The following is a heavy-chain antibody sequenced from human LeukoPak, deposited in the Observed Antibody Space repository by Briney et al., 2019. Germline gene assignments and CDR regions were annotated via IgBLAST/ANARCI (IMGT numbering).Heavy chain of an antibody. CDR1: GYTFTNYN. CDR3: ARDFIVGAPPGRFDY. J-gene: IGHJ4*02. Sequence: GASVKVSCKTSGYTFTNYNINWVRQAPGQGLEWMGWINPYNGNTSYAQKFQGRVTMTRDTSTSTVYMELSSLRSEDTAVYYCARDFIVGAPPGRFDYWGQGTLVTVSS. V-gene: IGHV1-18*01. D-gene: IGHD1-26*01. CDR2: INPYNGNT.